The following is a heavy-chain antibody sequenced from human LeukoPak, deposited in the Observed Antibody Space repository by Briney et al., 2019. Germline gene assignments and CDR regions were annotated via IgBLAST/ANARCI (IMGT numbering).Heavy chain of an antibody. CDR1: GGSISSYY. CDR2: IYYSGST. CDR3: AGDYHYGMDV. V-gene: IGHV4-59*01. J-gene: IGHJ6*02. Sequence: SETLSLTCTVSGGSISSYYWSWIRQPPGKGLEWIGYIYYSGSTNYNPSLKSRVTISVDTSKNQFSLKLSSVTAADTAVYYCAGDYHYGMDVWGQGTTVTVSS.